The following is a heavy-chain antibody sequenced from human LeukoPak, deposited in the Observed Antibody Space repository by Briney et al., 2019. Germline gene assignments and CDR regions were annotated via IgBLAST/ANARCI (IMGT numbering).Heavy chain of an antibody. Sequence: GGSLRLSCAASRFRFSNYAMTWVRQAPGKGLEWVSAISGGGDTYYADSVKGRFTISRDNSKNTLYLQMNSLRAEDTAVYYCARARGESSSAPGYFDYWGQGTLVTVSS. CDR3: ARARGESSSAPGYFDY. J-gene: IGHJ4*02. CDR1: RFRFSNYA. D-gene: IGHD6-19*01. CDR2: ISGGGDT. V-gene: IGHV3-23*01.